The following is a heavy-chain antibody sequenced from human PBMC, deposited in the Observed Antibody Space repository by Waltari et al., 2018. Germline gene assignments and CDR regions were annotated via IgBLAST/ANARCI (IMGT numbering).Heavy chain of an antibody. CDR1: EFTLGNSG. J-gene: IGHJ4*02. Sequence: QVPLVESGGGVVQPGRSLRLSGVASEFTLGNSGMNWVRQAPGKGLEWVALLSGDGTSAYYAASVRGRFTISRDSPKNTLYLQMNSLRPEDTAVYYCARHWYEHQLFDRWGQGTLVTVSA. D-gene: IGHD1-1*01. CDR3: ARHWYEHQLFDR. CDR2: LSGDGTSA. V-gene: IGHV3-30*03.